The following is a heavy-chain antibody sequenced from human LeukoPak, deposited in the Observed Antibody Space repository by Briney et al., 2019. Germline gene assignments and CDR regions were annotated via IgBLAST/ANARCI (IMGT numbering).Heavy chain of an antibody. Sequence: SETLSLTCAVYGGSFSGYYWSWIRQPPGKGLEWIGEINHSGSTSYNPSLKSRVTISVDTSKNQFSLKLSSVTAADTAVYYCARSAAHRAEYFQHWGQGTLVTVSS. CDR2: INHSGST. V-gene: IGHV4-34*01. J-gene: IGHJ1*01. CDR1: GGSFSGYY. D-gene: IGHD2-2*01. CDR3: ARSAAHRAEYFQH.